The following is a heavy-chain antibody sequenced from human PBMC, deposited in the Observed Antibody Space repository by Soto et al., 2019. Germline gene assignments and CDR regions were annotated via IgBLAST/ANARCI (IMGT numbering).Heavy chain of an antibody. Sequence: SVFPTCAVSGCSISSGGYSRSWIRQPPGKGLEWIGYIYHSGSTYYNPSLKSRVTISVDRSKNQFSLKLSSVTAADTAVYYCARRARYYYDSSGYYSSNWFDPWGQGTLVTVSS. CDR2: IYHSGST. J-gene: IGHJ5*02. CDR1: GCSISSGGYS. V-gene: IGHV4-30-2*01. D-gene: IGHD3-22*01. CDR3: ARRARYYYDSSGYYSSNWFDP.